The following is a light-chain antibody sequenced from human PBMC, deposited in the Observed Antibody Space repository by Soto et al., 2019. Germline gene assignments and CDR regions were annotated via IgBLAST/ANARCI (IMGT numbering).Light chain of an antibody. CDR2: GAS. CDR1: QNVSSNY. J-gene: IGKJ1*01. CDR3: QQYAKT. Sequence: EIVLTQSPATLSLSPGERATFSCRASQNVSSNYLAWYQQRPGQAPRLLIYGASSRATGIPDRFSGSGSGTDFTLTISRLEPEDFAVYYCQQYAKTFGQGTKVDIK. V-gene: IGKV3-20*01.